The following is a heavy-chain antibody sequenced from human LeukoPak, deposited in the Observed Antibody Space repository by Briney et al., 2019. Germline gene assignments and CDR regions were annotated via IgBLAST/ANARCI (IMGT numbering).Heavy chain of an antibody. V-gene: IGHV4-59*01. CDR3: ARDGSSGWFDY. J-gene: IGHJ4*02. CDR1: GGSISSYY. CDR2: IHYSGST. D-gene: IGHD6-19*01. Sequence: SETLSLTCTVSGGSISSYYWSWIRQPPGKGLEWTGYIHYSGSTHYNPSLKSRVTISVDTSKNQFSLKLSSVTAADTAVYYCARDGSSGWFDYWGQGTLVTVSS.